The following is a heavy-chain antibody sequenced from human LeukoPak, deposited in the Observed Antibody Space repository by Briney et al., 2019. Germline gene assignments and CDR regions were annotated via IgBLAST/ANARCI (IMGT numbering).Heavy chain of an antibody. CDR3: AGSGSGYSPFDY. V-gene: IGHV4-34*01. Sequence: KSSETLSLTCAVYGGSFSGYYWSWIRQPPGKGLEWIGEINHSGSTNYNPSLKSRVTISVDTSKNQFSLKLSSVTAADTAVYYCAGSGSGYSPFDYWGQGTLVTVSS. CDR2: INHSGST. CDR1: GGSFSGYY. J-gene: IGHJ4*02. D-gene: IGHD5-12*01.